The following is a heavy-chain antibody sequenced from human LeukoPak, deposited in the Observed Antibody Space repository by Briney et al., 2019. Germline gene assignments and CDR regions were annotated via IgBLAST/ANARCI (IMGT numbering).Heavy chain of an antibody. CDR2: IWYDGSNK. J-gene: IGHJ4*02. V-gene: IGHV3-33*06. D-gene: IGHD3-16*02. CDR1: GFTFSSYG. Sequence: GGSLRLSCAASGFTFSSYGMHWVRQAPGKGLEWVAVIWYDGSNKYYADSVKGRFTISRDNSKNTLYLQMNSLRAEDTAVYYCAKDGRPGFGGVIVGYWGQGTLVTVSS. CDR3: AKDGRPGFGGVIVGY.